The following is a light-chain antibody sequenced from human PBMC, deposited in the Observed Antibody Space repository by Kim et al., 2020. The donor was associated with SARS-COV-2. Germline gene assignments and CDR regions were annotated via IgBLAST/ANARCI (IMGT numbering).Light chain of an antibody. V-gene: IGKV4-1*01. CDR3: QQYYSTPLT. J-gene: IGKJ4*01. CDR2: WTS. Sequence: ATINCKSRQSVLYSSNNKNYLAWYQQKPVQPPKLLIYWTSTRESGVPDRFSGSGSGTDFTLTISSLQAEDVAVYYCQQYYSTPLTFGGGTKVDIK. CDR1: QSVLYSSNNKNY.